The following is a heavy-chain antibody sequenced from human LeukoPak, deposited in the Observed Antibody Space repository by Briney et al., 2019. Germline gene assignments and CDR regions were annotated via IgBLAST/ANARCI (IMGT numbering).Heavy chain of an antibody. J-gene: IGHJ4*02. Sequence: PSGTLSLTCAVSGGSISSSNWWSWVRQPPGQGLEWIGEIYHSGSTNYNPSLKSRVTISVDKSKNQFSLKLSSVTAADTAVYYCARDPRWRSGSYCNIAGEGYFDYWGQGTLVTVSS. V-gene: IGHV4-4*02. CDR2: IYHSGST. CDR1: GGSISSSNW. D-gene: IGHD3-10*01. CDR3: ARDPRWRSGSYCNIAGEGYFDY.